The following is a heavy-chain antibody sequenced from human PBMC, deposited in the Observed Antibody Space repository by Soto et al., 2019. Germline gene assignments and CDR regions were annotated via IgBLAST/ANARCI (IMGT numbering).Heavy chain of an antibody. CDR1: GGSISSSNL. CDR2: IYHSGST. J-gene: IGHJ6*02. D-gene: IGHD1-26*01. V-gene: IGHV4-4*02. CDR3: ARSGEVGASFYYYYGMDV. Sequence: PSETLSLTCAVSGGSISSSNLWSWVRQPPGKGLEWIGEIYHSGSTNYNPSLKSRVTISVDKSKNQLSLKLSSVTAADTAVYYCARSGEVGASFYYYYGMDVWGQGTTVTVSS.